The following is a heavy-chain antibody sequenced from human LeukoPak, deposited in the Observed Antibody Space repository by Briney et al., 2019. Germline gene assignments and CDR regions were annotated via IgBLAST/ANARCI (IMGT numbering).Heavy chain of an antibody. CDR2: IYYSGST. J-gene: IGHJ3*02. Sequence: PSQTLSLTCTLSGGSISSSSYYWGWIRQPPGKGLEWIGIIYYSGSTYYNPSLKSRVTISVDTSKNQFSLKLSSVTAADTAVYYCARLDSSSWYSRGAFDIWGQGTMVTVSS. D-gene: IGHD6-13*01. CDR3: ARLDSSSWYSRGAFDI. V-gene: IGHV4-39*01. CDR1: GGSISSSSYY.